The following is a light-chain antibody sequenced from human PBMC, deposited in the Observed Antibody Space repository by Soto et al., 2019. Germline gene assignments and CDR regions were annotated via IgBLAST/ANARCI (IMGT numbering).Light chain of an antibody. CDR2: DVS. J-gene: IGLJ2*01. Sequence: QSALTQPRSVSGSPGQSVTISCTGTSSDVGGYNYVSWYQQHPGKAPKLMIYDVSKRPSGVPDRVPGSKSGNTASLTISGLQAEDEADYYCCSYAGSYTLGVFGGGTKVTVL. V-gene: IGLV2-11*01. CDR1: SSDVGGYNY. CDR3: CSYAGSYTLGV.